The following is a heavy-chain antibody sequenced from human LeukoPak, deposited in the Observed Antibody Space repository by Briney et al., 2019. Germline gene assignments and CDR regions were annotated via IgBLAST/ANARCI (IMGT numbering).Heavy chain of an antibody. CDR2: ISYDGSNK. J-gene: IGHJ5*02. CDR3: ARDLEQVVPAAISWFDP. CDR1: GFTFSSYA. V-gene: IGHV3-30*04. Sequence: GGSLRLSCAASGFTFSSYAMHWVRQAPGKGLEWVAVISYDGSNKYYADSVKGRFTISRDNSKNTLYLQMNSLRAEDTAVYYCARDLEQVVPAAISWFDPWGQGTLVTVSS. D-gene: IGHD2-2*02.